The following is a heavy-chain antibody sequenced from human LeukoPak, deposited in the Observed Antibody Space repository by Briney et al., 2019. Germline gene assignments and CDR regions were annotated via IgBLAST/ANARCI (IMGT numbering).Heavy chain of an antibody. J-gene: IGHJ6*02. V-gene: IGHV1-69*06. CDR3: ARGSSSTYYYYGMDV. CDR2: IIPIFGTA. Sequence: ASVKVSCKASGGTFSSYAISWVRQAPGQGLEWMGGIIPIFGTANYAQKFQGRVTITGDTSASTAYMELSSLRSEDTALYYCARGSSSTYYYYGMDVWGQGTTVTVSS. D-gene: IGHD6-13*01. CDR1: GGTFSSYA.